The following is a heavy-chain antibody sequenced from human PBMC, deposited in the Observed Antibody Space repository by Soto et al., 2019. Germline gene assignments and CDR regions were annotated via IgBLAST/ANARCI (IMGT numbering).Heavy chain of an antibody. CDR1: GGSISSSSYY. J-gene: IGHJ4*02. V-gene: IGHV4-39*01. D-gene: IGHD3-22*01. CDR2: IYYSGST. Sequence: QLQLQESGPGLVKPSETLSLTCTVSGGSISSSSYYWGWIRQPPGKGLEWIGSIYYSGSTYYNPSLKSRVTISVDTSKNQFSLKLSSVTAADTAVYYCATSFYDSSGPPYYFDYWGQGTLVTVSS. CDR3: ATSFYDSSGPPYYFDY.